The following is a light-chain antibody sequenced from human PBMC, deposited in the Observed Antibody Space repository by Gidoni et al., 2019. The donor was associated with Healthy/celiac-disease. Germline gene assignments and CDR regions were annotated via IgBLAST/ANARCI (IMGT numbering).Light chain of an antibody. CDR3: QQRSNWPGT. CDR1: QSVSSY. CDR2: EAS. J-gene: IGKJ3*01. Sequence: EIVLTQSPATLSLSTGERATLSCRASQSVSSYLAWYQQTPGQAPRLLIYEASNRATGIPARFSGSGSGTDFTLTISSLEPEDFAVYYCQQRSNWPGTFXPXTKVDIK. V-gene: IGKV3-11*01.